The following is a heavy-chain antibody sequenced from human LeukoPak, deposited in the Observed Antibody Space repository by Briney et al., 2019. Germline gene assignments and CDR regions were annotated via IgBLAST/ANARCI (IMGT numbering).Heavy chain of an antibody. D-gene: IGHD5-24*01. J-gene: IGHJ4*02. V-gene: IGHV4-34*01. Sequence: PSETLSLTCAVFGGSFSGYNWNWLRRSPRTGLEWIGEINDSGSTKYNPSLRSRVTISLDTSKNQFSLKLTSVTAADTAVYYCARGVYTEMSTIMGHFDCWGRGTLVTVSS. CDR1: GGSFSGYN. CDR3: ARGVYTEMSTIMGHFDC. CDR2: INDSGST.